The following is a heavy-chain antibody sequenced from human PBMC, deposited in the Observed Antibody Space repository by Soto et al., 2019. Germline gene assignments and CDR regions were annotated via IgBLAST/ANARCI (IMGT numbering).Heavy chain of an antibody. J-gene: IGHJ4*02. CDR2: FYYSGST. CDR1: GGSISSTSYY. V-gene: IGHV4-39*01. D-gene: IGHD6-19*01. CDR3: ARQVVDGTVAGTGSFDY. Sequence: SETLSLTCTVSGGSISSTSYYWVWIRQPPGKGLEWIGSFYYSGSTYYNPSLKSRVTVSVDTSENQFSLKLSSVTAADTAVYYCARQVVDGTVAGTGSFDYWGQGTLVTVSS.